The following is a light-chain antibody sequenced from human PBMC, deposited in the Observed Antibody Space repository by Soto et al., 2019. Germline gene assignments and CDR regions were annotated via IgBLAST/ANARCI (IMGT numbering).Light chain of an antibody. CDR3: QQYNSYSPT. Sequence: DLQMTQSPSTLSASVGDRVAITCRASQNIGSRLAWYQQKPDEAPKLLIYDASSLESGVPSRFSGSGSGTEFTLTISSLQPDDFATYYCQQYNSYSPTFGQGTKLEIK. J-gene: IGKJ2*01. V-gene: IGKV1-5*01. CDR2: DAS. CDR1: QNIGSR.